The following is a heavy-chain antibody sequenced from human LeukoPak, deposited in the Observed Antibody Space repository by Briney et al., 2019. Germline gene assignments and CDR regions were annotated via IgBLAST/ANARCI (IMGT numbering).Heavy chain of an antibody. Sequence: TSSETLSFTCTVSGGSVSTSDYYRRWIRQSPVKGLEWIGDVFYTRKTNYNPSLRGRATISIDTSKNQFSLKLTYVTAADTAVYYCARVFDSWGQGTLVTVSS. CDR2: VFYTRKT. J-gene: IGHJ4*02. V-gene: IGHV4-39*07. CDR1: GGSVSTSDYY. CDR3: ARVFDS.